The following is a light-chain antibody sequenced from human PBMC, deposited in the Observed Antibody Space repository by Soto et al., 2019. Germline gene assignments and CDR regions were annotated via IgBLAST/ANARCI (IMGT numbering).Light chain of an antibody. CDR1: QSVLYSSNNKNY. V-gene: IGKV4-1*01. J-gene: IGKJ4*01. CDR2: WAS. Sequence: DIVMTQSPDSLSVSLGHRATINCKSSQSVLYSSNNKNYLAWYQQKPGQPPKLLIYWASTRESGVPDRFSGSGSGTDFTLTISSLQAEDVAVYYCQQYYSTPLTFGGGTKV. CDR3: QQYYSTPLT.